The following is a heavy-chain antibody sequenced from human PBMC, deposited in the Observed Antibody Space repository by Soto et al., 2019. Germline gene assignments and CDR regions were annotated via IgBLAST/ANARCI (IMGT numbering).Heavy chain of an antibody. J-gene: IGHJ4*02. Sequence: EVQLLESGGGLVQPGGSLRLSCAASGFTFSSYAMSWVRQAPGKGLEWVSAISGSGGSTYYADSVKGRFTISRDNSKNTLYLQINSLRAEDTAVCYCAKRRNEYSSSNDYWGQGTLVTVSS. D-gene: IGHD6-6*01. CDR3: AKRRNEYSSSNDY. CDR2: ISGSGGST. V-gene: IGHV3-23*01. CDR1: GFTFSSYA.